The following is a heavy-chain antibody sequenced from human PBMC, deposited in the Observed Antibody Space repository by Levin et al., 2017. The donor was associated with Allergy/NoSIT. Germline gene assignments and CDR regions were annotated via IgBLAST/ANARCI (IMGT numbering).Heavy chain of an antibody. D-gene: IGHD6-13*01. CDR2: ISPKSGGI. Sequence: GESLKISCKASGYTFTDYYIHWVRQAPGQGLEWMGRISPKSGGINYAENFQGRVTVTRDTSISTVYMELSRLRSDDTAVYFCARVYFDYSTWSPLDYWGQGTLVSISS. J-gene: IGHJ4*02. CDR1: GYTFTDYY. CDR3: ARVYFDYSTWSPLDY. V-gene: IGHV1-2*06.